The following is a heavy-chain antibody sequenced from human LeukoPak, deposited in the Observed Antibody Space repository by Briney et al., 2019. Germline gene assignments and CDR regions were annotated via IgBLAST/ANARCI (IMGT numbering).Heavy chain of an antibody. CDR1: GYTFNTYG. Sequence: GASVKASCKASGYTFNTYGITWVRQATGQGLEWMGWMNPNSGNTGYAQKFQGRVTMTRNTSISTAYMELSSLRSEDTAVYYCARTTGRWFGSVLGYWGQGTLVTVSS. V-gene: IGHV1-8*01. D-gene: IGHD3-10*01. CDR2: MNPNSGNT. CDR3: ARTTGRWFGSVLGY. J-gene: IGHJ4*02.